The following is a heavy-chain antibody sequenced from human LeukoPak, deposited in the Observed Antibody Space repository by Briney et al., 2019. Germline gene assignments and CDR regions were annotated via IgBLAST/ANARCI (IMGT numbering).Heavy chain of an antibody. CDR2: IWYDGSNK. V-gene: IGHV3-33*06. CDR1: GFTFSSYG. D-gene: IGHD6-13*01. Sequence: PGGSLRLSCAASGFTFSSYGMHWVRQAPGKGLEWVAVIWYDGSNKYYADSVKGRFTISRDNSKNTLYLQMNSLRVEDTAAYYCAKDRVAAAGVVDAFDIWGQGTMVTVSS. J-gene: IGHJ3*02. CDR3: AKDRVAAAGVVDAFDI.